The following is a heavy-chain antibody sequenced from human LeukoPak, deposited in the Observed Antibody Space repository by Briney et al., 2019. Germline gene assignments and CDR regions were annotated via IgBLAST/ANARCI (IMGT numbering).Heavy chain of an antibody. Sequence: PGGSLRLSCAASGFTFSSYAMTWVRQAPGKGLEWVSAISGSGDSTYYADSVKGRFTISRDNSKNTLYLQMNSLRAEDTAVYYCAKGPSDYYDSSGYYLIDYWGQGTLVTVSS. CDR3: AKGPSDYYDSSGYYLIDY. CDR1: GFTFSSYA. CDR2: ISGSGDST. V-gene: IGHV3-23*01. D-gene: IGHD3-22*01. J-gene: IGHJ4*02.